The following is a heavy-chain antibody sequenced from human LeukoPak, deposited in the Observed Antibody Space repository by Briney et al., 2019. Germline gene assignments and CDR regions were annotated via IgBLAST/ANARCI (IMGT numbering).Heavy chain of an antibody. CDR1: GGSFSGYY. CDR2: INHSGST. CDR3: ARRPGYYYGSGSYGNYYYYYYCMDV. D-gene: IGHD3-10*01. Sequence: SETLSLTCAVSGGSFSGYYWSWIRQPPGKGLEWIGEINHSGSTNYNPSLKSGVTISVGTSKNQCSLMLSSVTAADTAVYYCARRPGYYYGSGSYGNYYYYYYCMDVWGKGTTVTISS. J-gene: IGHJ6*03. V-gene: IGHV4-34*01.